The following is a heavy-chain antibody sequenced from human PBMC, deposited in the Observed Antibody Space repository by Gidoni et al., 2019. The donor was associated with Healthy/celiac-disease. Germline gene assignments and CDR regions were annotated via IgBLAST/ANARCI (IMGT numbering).Heavy chain of an antibody. D-gene: IGHD3-3*01. V-gene: IGHV3-23*01. J-gene: IGHJ1*01. Sequence: EVQLLKSGGGLVQPGGSLRLSCAASGFTFSSYARSWVRQAPGKGLEWVSASRGSGGSTYYADSVKGRFTISRDNYKNTLYLQMNSLRAEDTAVYYCANYDVWGGRKYFQHWGQGTLVTVSS. CDR2: SRGSGGST. CDR3: ANYDVWGGRKYFQH. CDR1: GFTFSSYA.